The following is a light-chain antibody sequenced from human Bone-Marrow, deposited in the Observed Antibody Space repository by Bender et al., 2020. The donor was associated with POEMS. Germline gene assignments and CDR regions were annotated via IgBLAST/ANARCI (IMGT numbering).Light chain of an antibody. CDR3: SSYTSSAILV. V-gene: IGLV2-14*02. J-gene: IGLJ3*02. CDR2: DVS. Sequence: QSALTQPASVSGSPGQSITISCTGTSSDVGSYNLVSWYQQHPGKAPKLMIYDVSHRPSGVSDRFSGSKSDNTASLTISGLQAEDEADYYCSSYTSSAILVFGGGTKVTVL. CDR1: SSDVGSYNL.